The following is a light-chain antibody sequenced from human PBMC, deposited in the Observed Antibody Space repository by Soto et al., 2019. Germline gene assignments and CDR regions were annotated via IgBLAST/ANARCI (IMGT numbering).Light chain of an antibody. Sequence: EIVLTQSPATLSLSPGARAPLSCGASQSVSSYLAWYQQNPGQAPRLLIYDASNRATGIPARFSGSGSGTDFTLTISSLEPEDFAVYYCQQRSNWPPITFGQGTRLEIK. CDR2: DAS. CDR3: QQRSNWPPIT. CDR1: QSVSSY. J-gene: IGKJ5*01. V-gene: IGKV3-11*01.